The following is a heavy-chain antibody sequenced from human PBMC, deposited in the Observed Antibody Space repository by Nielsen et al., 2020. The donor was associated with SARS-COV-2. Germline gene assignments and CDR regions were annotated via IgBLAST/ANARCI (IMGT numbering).Heavy chain of an antibody. Sequence: ASVKVSCKASGYTFTDYYIHWVRQAPGQGPEWVGWINPKSGATNYAQKFQGTVTMTRDASISTVYMELTSDDTAVYYCARARATIFGLVMSYGMDVWGQGTTVAVSS. V-gene: IGHV1-2*02. CDR1: GYTFTDYY. CDR2: INPKSGAT. D-gene: IGHD3/OR15-3a*01. J-gene: IGHJ6*02. CDR3: ARARATIFGLVMSYGMDV.